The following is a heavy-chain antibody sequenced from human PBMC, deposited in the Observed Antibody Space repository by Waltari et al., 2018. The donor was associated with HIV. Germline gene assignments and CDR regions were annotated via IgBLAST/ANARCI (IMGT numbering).Heavy chain of an antibody. CDR2: IYSDGRI. J-gene: IGHJ5*02. Sequence: EVQLVESGGGLVQPRGSLRLSCAASGLSVGSNYMTWVRQAPGKGLEWVSIIYSDGRIYYADSVKGRFIISRDNSKNTLDLQMNSLRAEDTAVYYCATVKPGIAVWFDPWGQGTLATVSS. D-gene: IGHD2-21*01. V-gene: IGHV3-66*02. CDR3: ATVKPGIAVWFDP. CDR1: GLSVGSNY.